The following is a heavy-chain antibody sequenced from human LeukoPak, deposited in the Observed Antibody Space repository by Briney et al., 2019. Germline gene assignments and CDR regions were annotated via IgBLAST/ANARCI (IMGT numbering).Heavy chain of an antibody. J-gene: IGHJ6*03. CDR2: IYTSGST. Sequence: PSETLSLTCTVSGGSISSYYWSWIRQPAGKGLEWIGRIYTSGSTNYNPSLKSRVTISVDTSKNQFSLKLSSVTAADTAVYYCARGGGWVGYCSSTSCYRFYMDVWGKGTTVTVSS. D-gene: IGHD2-2*02. CDR3: ARGGGWVGYCSSTSCYRFYMDV. V-gene: IGHV4-4*07. CDR1: GGSISSYY.